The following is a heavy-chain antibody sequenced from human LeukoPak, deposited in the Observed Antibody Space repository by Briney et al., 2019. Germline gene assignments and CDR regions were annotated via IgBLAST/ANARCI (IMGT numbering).Heavy chain of an antibody. J-gene: IGHJ6*02. CDR2: IYYSGST. Sequence: PSETLSLTCTVSGGSINGYYWTWIRLPPGRGLEWIGYIYYSGSTTYNPSLKSRVTISVDTSKNQFSLKLSSVTAADTAVYYCARLGVVTTFYYYGMDVWGQGTTVTVSS. D-gene: IGHD5-12*01. V-gene: IGHV4-59*08. CDR1: GGSINGYY. CDR3: ARLGVVTTFYYYGMDV.